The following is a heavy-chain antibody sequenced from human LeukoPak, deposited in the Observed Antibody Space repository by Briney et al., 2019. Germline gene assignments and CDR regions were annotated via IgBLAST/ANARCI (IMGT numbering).Heavy chain of an antibody. Sequence: GESLRLSCAASEFSVGSNYMTWVRQAPGKGLEWVSYISSSGSTIYYADSVKGRFTISRDNAKNSLYLQMNSLRAEDTAVYYCARVYGGYGDYVYDYWGQGTLVTVSS. J-gene: IGHJ4*02. CDR1: EFSVGSNY. V-gene: IGHV3-11*04. D-gene: IGHD4-17*01. CDR2: ISSSGSTI. CDR3: ARVYGGYGDYVYDY.